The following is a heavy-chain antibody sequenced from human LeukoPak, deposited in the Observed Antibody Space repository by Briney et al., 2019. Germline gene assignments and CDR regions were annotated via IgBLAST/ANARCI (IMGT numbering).Heavy chain of an antibody. Sequence: PGGSLRLSCAASGFTFSSHGMHWVRQAPGKGLEWVAVIWYDGSNKYYADSVKGRFTISRDNGKNSLYLQMNSLRAEDTGMYYCAREGHTYGSDYWGQGTLVTVSS. CDR3: AREGHTYGSDY. J-gene: IGHJ4*02. CDR2: IWYDGSNK. CDR1: GFTFSSHG. V-gene: IGHV3-33*01. D-gene: IGHD3-10*01.